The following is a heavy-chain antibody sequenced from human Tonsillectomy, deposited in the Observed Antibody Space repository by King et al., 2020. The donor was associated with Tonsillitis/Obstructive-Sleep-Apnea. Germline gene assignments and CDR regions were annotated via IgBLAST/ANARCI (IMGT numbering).Heavy chain of an antibody. CDR2: SSYDGSNK. D-gene: IGHD2-2*01. V-gene: IGHV3-30*03. CDR1: GFTFGNYS. Sequence: VQLVESGGGVVQPGRSLRLSCTASGFTFGNYSMHWVRQAPGKGLEWVAFSSYDGSNKYYGDSVKGRFTISRDNSKNTLYLQMNSLRAEDSAVYYCAGGYCSSTSCIYYYYDMDVWGQGTTVTVSS. J-gene: IGHJ6*02. CDR3: AGGYCSSTSCIYYYYDMDV.